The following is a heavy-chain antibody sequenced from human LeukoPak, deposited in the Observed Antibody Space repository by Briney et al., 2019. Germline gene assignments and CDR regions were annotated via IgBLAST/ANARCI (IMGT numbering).Heavy chain of an antibody. CDR1: VYTFTSYD. D-gene: IGHD2-2*01. J-gene: IGHJ5*02. Sequence: ASVKVPCTASVYTFTSYDINWVRQATGQGLEWMGWMNPNSGNTGYAQKFQGRVTMTRNTSISTAYMELSSLRSEDTAVYYCARRDVVVPAAMVTFDPWGQGTLVTVSS. V-gene: IGHV1-8*01. CDR3: ARRDVVVPAAMVTFDP. CDR2: MNPNSGNT.